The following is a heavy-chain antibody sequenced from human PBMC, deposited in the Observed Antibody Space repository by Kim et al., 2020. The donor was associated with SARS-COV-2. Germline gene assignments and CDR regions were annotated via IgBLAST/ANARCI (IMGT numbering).Heavy chain of an antibody. V-gene: IGHV1-69*04. Sequence: NYAQKVQGRVTITADKSTSTAYMELSSLRSEDTAVYYCARDSLRATVTTYWGQGTLVTVSS. J-gene: IGHJ4*02. D-gene: IGHD4-17*01. CDR3: ARDSLRATVTTY.